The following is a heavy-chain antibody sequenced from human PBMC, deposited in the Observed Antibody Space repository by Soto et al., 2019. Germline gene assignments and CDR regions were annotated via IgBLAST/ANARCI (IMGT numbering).Heavy chain of an antibody. CDR2: IYPGDSDT. J-gene: IGHJ6*02. Sequence: GESLKISCKASGYSFTKYLIAWVRQMPGKGLEYMGIIYPGDSDTRYSPSFQGQVTISADKSISTAYLQWSSLKASDTAMYYCARLHTYYYDSSGYLDYYYGMDVWGQGTTVTVSS. D-gene: IGHD3-22*01. CDR3: ARLHTYYYDSSGYLDYYYGMDV. V-gene: IGHV5-51*01. CDR1: GYSFTKYL.